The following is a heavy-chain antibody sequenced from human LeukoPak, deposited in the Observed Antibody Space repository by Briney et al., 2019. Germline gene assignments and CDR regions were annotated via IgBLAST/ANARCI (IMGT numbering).Heavy chain of an antibody. J-gene: IGHJ4*02. Sequence: SQTLSLTCTVSGGSISSNGYYWSWIRQHPGKGLEWIRYIYYSGSTYYNPSLKSRVTISVDTSKNQSSLKLGSVTAADTAVYYCASQGDYYGSGSQHDYWGQGTLVTVSS. CDR3: ASQGDYYGSGSQHDY. CDR1: GGSISSNGYY. V-gene: IGHV4-31*03. D-gene: IGHD3-10*01. CDR2: IYYSGST.